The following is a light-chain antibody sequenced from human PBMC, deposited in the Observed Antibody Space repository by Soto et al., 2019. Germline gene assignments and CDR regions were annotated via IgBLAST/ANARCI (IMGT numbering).Light chain of an antibody. CDR3: QKYSSVPV. CDR1: QGIRNF. CDR2: AAS. J-gene: IGKJ3*01. Sequence: DIQMTQSPTSLSASVGDRVTITCRASQGIRNFVAWYQQKPGKAPKLLIYAASTLQSGVPSRVSGSGSGTDSTLTVNSLQPEDVATYSCQKYSSVPVFGPGTKVEIK. V-gene: IGKV1-27*01.